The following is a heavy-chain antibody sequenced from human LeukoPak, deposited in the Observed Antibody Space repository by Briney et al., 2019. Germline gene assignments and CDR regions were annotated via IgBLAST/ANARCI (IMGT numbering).Heavy chain of an antibody. J-gene: IGHJ4*02. CDR3: ARGIYSYSTPFDC. CDR2: INPNSGGT. CDR1: GYTFAGYY. D-gene: IGHD5-18*01. Sequence: ASVKVSCKASGYTFAGYYMHWVRQAPGQGLAWMGWINPNSGGTNYAQNFQGRVTMTRDTSISTAYMDLSRLRSDDTAVYYCARGIYSYSTPFDCWGQGTLVTVSS. V-gene: IGHV1-2*02.